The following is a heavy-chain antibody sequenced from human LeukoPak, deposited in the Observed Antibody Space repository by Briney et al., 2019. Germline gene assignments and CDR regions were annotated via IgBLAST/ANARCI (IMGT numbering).Heavy chain of an antibody. Sequence: GRSLRLSCAASGFTFSSYAMHWVRQAPGKGLEWVAVISYDGSSKYYADSVKGRLTISTDNSKTTLYLQMDSLRAEDTGVYYCASVPGSYGVFDYWGQGTLVTVSS. CDR1: GFTFSSYA. CDR2: ISYDGSSK. J-gene: IGHJ4*02. D-gene: IGHD5-18*01. V-gene: IGHV3-30*04. CDR3: ASVPGSYGVFDY.